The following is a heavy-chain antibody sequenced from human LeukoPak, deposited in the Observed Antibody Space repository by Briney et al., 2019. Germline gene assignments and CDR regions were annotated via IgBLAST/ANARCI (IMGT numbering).Heavy chain of an antibody. CDR2: IYYSGST. D-gene: IGHD1-26*01. CDR1: GGSISSSSYY. V-gene: IGHV4-39*01. Sequence: PSETLSLTCTVSGGSISSSSYYWGWIRQPPGKGLEWIGSIYYSGSTYYNPSLKSRVTISVDTSKNQFSLKLSSVTAADTAVYYCARSTTPATLYYFDYWGQGTLVTVSS. J-gene: IGHJ4*02. CDR3: ARSTTPATLYYFDY.